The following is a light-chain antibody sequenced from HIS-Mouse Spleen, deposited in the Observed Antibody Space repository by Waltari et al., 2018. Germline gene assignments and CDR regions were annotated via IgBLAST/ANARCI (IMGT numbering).Light chain of an antibody. V-gene: IGLV3-10*01. CDR2: EDS. J-gene: IGLJ2*01. Sequence: SYELTQPPSVSVSPGQTARITCSGDALPKKYAYWYQQKSGQAPVLVIYEDSKRPSVIPERVSVSSSGTMATLTISGAQVEDEADYYWYSTDSSGNHRVFGGGTKLTVL. CDR1: ALPKKY. CDR3: YSTDSSGNHRV.